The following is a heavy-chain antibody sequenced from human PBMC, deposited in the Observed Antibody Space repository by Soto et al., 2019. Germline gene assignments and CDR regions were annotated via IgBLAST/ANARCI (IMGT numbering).Heavy chain of an antibody. CDR2: IYYSGST. V-gene: IGHV4-59*08. Sequence: SETLSLTCTVSGGSISSYYWSWIRQPPGKGLERIGYIYYSGSTNYNPSLKSRVTISVDTSKNQFSLKLSSVTAADTAVYYCARLTGYSSSWSSVNWFDPWGQGTLVTVSS. D-gene: IGHD6-13*01. CDR3: ARLTGYSSSWSSVNWFDP. CDR1: GGSISSYY. J-gene: IGHJ5*02.